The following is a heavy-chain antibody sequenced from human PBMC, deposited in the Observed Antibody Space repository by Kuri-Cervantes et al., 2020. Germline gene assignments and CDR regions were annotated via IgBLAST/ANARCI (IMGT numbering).Heavy chain of an antibody. CDR3: AREGGGFFIH. Sequence: GGSLRLSCAASGFTFDDYATSWVRQAPGKGLEWVSNIKQDGGEKYYVDPVKDRFTISRDNAKNSLYLQMNSLRAEDPAVYYCAREGGGFFIHWGQGTLVTVSS. CDR2: IKQDGGEK. CDR1: GFTFDDYA. J-gene: IGHJ4*02. V-gene: IGHV3-7*01. D-gene: IGHD3-16*01.